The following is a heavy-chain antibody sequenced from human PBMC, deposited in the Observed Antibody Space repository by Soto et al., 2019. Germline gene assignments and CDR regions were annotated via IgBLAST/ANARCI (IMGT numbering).Heavy chain of an antibody. Sequence: QVQLVQSGAEVKKPGASVKVSCKASGYTFTSYGISWVRQAPGQGLEWMGWISAYNGNTNYAQKLQGRVTMTTDTSTSTAYMELRSLRSDDTAVYYCARDLAGLRRFLEWLRAPPPDYYDSSGYYFPFDYWGQGTLVTVSS. V-gene: IGHV1-18*01. J-gene: IGHJ4*02. CDR1: GYTFTSYG. D-gene: IGHD3-22*01. CDR3: ARDLAGLRRFLEWLRAPPPDYYDSSGYYFPFDY. CDR2: ISAYNGNT.